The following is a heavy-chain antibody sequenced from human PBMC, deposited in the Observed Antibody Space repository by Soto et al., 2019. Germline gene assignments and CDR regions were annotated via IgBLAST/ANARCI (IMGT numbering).Heavy chain of an antibody. Sequence: GSLRLSCAASGFSFSTYAMSWVRQAPGKGLEWVSSIPRSGDSTYYADSVEGRFTISRDNSKNTLYLQMNTLRAEDTAVYYCARASECTYTTRLEDVCCQGTTFTVSS. D-gene: IGHD2-8*01. CDR1: GFSFSTYA. CDR3: ARASECTYTTRLEDV. CDR2: IPRSGDST. V-gene: IGHV3-23*01. J-gene: IGHJ6*02.